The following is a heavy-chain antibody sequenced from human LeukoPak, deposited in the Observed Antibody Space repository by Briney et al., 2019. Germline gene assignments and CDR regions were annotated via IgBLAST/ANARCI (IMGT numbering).Heavy chain of an antibody. CDR2: ISGSGGST. D-gene: IGHD3-10*01. V-gene: IGHV3-23*01. CDR3: AKPGVGFGALSTDY. CDR1: GFTFSSYA. J-gene: IGHJ4*02. Sequence: GGSLRLSCAASGFTFSSYAMSWVRQAPGKGLEWVSAISGSGGSTYYADSVKGRFTISRDNSKNTLYLQMNSLRAEDTAVYYCAKPGVGFGALSTDYWGQGTLVTVSS.